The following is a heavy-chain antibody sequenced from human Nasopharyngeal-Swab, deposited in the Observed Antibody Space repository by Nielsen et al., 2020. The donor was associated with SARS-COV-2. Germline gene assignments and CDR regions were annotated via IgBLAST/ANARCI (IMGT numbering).Heavy chain of an antibody. CDR3: AKDRYYGSGSYPDY. V-gene: IGHV3-23*03. J-gene: IGHJ4*02. Sequence: GESLKISCAASGFTFSSYAMSWVRQAPGKGLEWVSVIYSGGSSTYYADSVKGRFTISRDNSKNTLYPQMNSLRAEDTAVYYCAKDRYYGSGSYPDYWGQGTLVTVSS. CDR1: GFTFSSYA. CDR2: IYSGGSST. D-gene: IGHD3-10*01.